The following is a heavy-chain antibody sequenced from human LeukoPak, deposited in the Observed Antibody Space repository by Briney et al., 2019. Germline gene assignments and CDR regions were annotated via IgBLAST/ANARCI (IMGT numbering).Heavy chain of an antibody. Sequence: GGSLRLSCAASGFTFSSPWMHWVRQAPGKGLVWVSRIDSDGSSTSYVDSVQGRFTISRDNAKNTLYLQMNSLRAEDTAVYYCARTIPYYYGMDVWGQGTTVTVSS. D-gene: IGHD3-9*01. J-gene: IGHJ6*02. CDR3: ARTIPYYYGMDV. V-gene: IGHV3-74*01. CDR1: GFTFSSPW. CDR2: IDSDGSST.